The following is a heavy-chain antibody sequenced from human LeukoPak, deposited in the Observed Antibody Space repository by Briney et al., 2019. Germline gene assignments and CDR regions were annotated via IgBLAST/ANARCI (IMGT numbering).Heavy chain of an antibody. D-gene: IGHD3-22*01. CDR3: ASISYYDSSGYQGY. CDR1: GGSFSGYY. Sequence: SETLSLTCAVYGGSFSGYYWSWIRQPPGRGLEWIGEISHSGSTNYNPSLKSRVTISVDTSKNQFSLKLSSVTAADTAVYYCASISYYDSSGYQGYWGQGTLVTVSS. V-gene: IGHV4-34*01. CDR2: ISHSGST. J-gene: IGHJ4*02.